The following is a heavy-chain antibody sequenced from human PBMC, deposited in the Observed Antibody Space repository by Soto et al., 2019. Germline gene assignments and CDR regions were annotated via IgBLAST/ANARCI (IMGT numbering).Heavy chain of an antibody. Sequence: ISSGGYSWSWIRQPPGKGLEWIGYIYHSGSTYYNPSLKSRVTISVDRSKNQFSLKLSSVTAADTAVYYCARVSGYSYDNYGMDVWGQGTTVTVSS. J-gene: IGHJ6*02. CDR1: ISSGGYS. D-gene: IGHD5-18*01. V-gene: IGHV4-30-2*01. CDR3: ARVSGYSYDNYGMDV. CDR2: IYHSGST.